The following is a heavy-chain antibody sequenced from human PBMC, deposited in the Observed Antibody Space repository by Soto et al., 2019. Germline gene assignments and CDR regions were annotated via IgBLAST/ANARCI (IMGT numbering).Heavy chain of an antibody. V-gene: IGHV3-23*01. J-gene: IGHJ4*02. CDR1: GLTFSDYA. D-gene: IGHD3-10*01. CDR2: ISNSGDRT. CDR3: TKDQDRGGGTYPPFDY. Sequence: EVQLLESGGGLVQPGGSLRLSCAASGLTFSDYAMSWVRQAPGQGLEWVAAISNSGDRTYYADSVKGRFTISRDNSKNTLRLQMNSRRAKDTAVYYCTKDQDRGGGTYPPFDYWGQGTLATFSS.